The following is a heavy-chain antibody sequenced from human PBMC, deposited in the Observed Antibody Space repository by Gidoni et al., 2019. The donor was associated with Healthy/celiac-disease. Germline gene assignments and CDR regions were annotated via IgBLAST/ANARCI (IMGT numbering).Heavy chain of an antibody. CDR1: GFTFDDYG. CDR2: INWNGGST. CDR3: ARDSTYSSSWYRGDDAFDI. V-gene: IGHV3-20*04. J-gene: IGHJ3*02. D-gene: IGHD6-13*01. Sequence: EVQLVESGGGVVRPGGSLRLSCAASGFTFDDYGMRWVRQAPGKGLEWVSGINWNGGSTGYADSVKGRFTIARDNAKNSLYLQMNSLRAEDTALYYCARDSTYSSSWYRGDDAFDIWGQGTMVTVSS.